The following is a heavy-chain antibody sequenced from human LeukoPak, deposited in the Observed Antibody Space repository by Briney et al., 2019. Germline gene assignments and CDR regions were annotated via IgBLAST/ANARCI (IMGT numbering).Heavy chain of an antibody. Sequence: SQTLSLTCTVSGGSISSGGYYWSWIRQPPGKGLEWIGYIYHSGSTYYNPSLKSRVTISVDRSKNQFSLKLSSVTAADTAVYYCARVDSSGYYYFDYWGQGILVTVSS. CDR3: ARVDSSGYYYFDY. J-gene: IGHJ4*02. CDR1: GGSISSGGYY. V-gene: IGHV4-30-2*01. CDR2: IYHSGST. D-gene: IGHD3-22*01.